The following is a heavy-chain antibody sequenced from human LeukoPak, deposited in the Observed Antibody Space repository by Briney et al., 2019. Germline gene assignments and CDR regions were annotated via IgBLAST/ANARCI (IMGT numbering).Heavy chain of an antibody. V-gene: IGHV4-39*01. J-gene: IGHJ4*02. D-gene: IGHD2-21*02. CDR3: ARHSDRTAYTAKGFDS. CDR2: VRYSGGT. Sequence: SETLSLTCTVSGDSISSSDYYWGWIRQAPGKGPEWIGSVRYSGGTYSHPSLRSRVTISLDTSKSQFSLKLSSVTAADTAVYYCARHSDRTAYTAKGFDSWGQGTLVTVSS. CDR1: GDSISSSDYY.